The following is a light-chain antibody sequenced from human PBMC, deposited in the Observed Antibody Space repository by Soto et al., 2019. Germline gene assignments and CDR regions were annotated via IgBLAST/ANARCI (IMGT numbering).Light chain of an antibody. J-gene: IGKJ2*01. CDR3: QQYGSSYT. Sequence: DIQMTQSPSSLSASVGDRVTITCRARQRVSTYLNWYQQKPEKAPKLLIYAASSLQSGVPSRFSGSGSGTDFTLTISRLEPEDFVVYYCQQYGSSYTCGQGTKLEIK. CDR1: QRVSTY. CDR2: AAS. V-gene: IGKV1-39*01.